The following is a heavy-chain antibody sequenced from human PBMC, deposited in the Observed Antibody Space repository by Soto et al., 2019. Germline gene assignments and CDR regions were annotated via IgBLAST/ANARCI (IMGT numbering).Heavy chain of an antibody. J-gene: IGHJ4*02. D-gene: IGHD6-13*01. V-gene: IGHV4-39*01. CDR3: ASHGGETAAGTFGY. CDR2: IYYSGRT. CDR1: GGSISSSSYY. Sequence: PSETLSLTCTVSGGSISSSSYYWGWIRHPPGKGLEWIGSIYYSGRTYYNPSLKSRVTISVDTSKNQFSLKLSSVTAADAAVYYCASHGGETAAGTFGYWGQGTLVTVSS.